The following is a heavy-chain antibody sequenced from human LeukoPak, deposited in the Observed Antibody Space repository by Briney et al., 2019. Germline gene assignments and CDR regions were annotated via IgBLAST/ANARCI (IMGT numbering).Heavy chain of an antibody. CDR2: IYYSWTS. D-gene: IGHD6-19*01. V-gene: IGHV4-39*07. CDR3: ARAVMVAVAGGRFDY. J-gene: IGHJ4*02. Sequence: AETLLLICTVSSGSISNGCYYWVWIRQPPGKGLEWIGRIYYSWTSYYNPSLTSRVTISVDTSNNQFSLQLSSVTAADKAVYYCARAVMVAVAGGRFDYWGQGTLVTVSS. CDR1: SGSISNGCYY.